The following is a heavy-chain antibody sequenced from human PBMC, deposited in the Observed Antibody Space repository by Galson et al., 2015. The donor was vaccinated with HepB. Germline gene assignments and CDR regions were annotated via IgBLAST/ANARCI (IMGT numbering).Heavy chain of an antibody. CDR3: AKVPSESTPHFDY. CDR1: GFTFSSYA. D-gene: IGHD5/OR15-5a*01. Sequence: SLRLSCAASGFTFSSYAMSWVRQAPGKGLEWVSAISGSGGSTYYADSVKGRFTISRDNSKNTPYLQMNSLRAEDTAVYYCAKVPSESTPHFDYWGQGTLVTVSS. CDR2: ISGSGGST. J-gene: IGHJ4*02. V-gene: IGHV3-23*01.